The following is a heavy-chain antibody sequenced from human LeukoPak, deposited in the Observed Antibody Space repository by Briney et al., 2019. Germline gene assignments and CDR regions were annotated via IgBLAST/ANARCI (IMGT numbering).Heavy chain of an antibody. CDR3: ARDSGIAVAGGVGWVDY. CDR2: ISYDGSNK. D-gene: IGHD6-19*01. J-gene: IGHJ4*02. CDR1: GGTFSSYA. V-gene: IGHV3-30-3*01. Sequence: SCKASGGTFSSYAMHWVRQAPGKGLEWVAVISYDGSNKYYADSVKGRFTISRDNSENTLYLQMNSLRSEDTAVYYCARDSGIAVAGGVGWVDYWGQGTLVTVSS.